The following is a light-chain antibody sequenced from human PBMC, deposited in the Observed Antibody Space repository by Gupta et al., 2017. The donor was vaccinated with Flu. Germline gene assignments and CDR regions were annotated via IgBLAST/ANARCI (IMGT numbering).Light chain of an antibody. Sequence: QSAFTQPASVSGSPGQSITISCTGTSSDVGGYDSVSWYQQHTGKTTKVMIYDVSNRPSGVSNRFSGSKSGNTASLTISGLQAEDEADYYCSSYTDSHTLLFGGGTKLTVL. CDR3: SSYTDSHTLL. CDR1: SSDVGGYDS. J-gene: IGLJ2*01. CDR2: DVS. V-gene: IGLV2-14*01.